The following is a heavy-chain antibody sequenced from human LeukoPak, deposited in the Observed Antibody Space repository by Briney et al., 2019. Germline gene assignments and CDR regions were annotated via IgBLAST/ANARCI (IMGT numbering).Heavy chain of an antibody. J-gene: IGHJ5*02. CDR3: AREGFDP. V-gene: IGHV1-2*02. CDR2: INPNGGGT. CDR1: GYTFTGYY. Sequence: ASVKVSSKASGYTFTGYYLHWVRQTPGQGLEWMGWINPNGGGTNYAQKFQGRVTMTRDTSISTAYMELRRLRSNDTALYYCAREGFDPWGQGTLVTVSS.